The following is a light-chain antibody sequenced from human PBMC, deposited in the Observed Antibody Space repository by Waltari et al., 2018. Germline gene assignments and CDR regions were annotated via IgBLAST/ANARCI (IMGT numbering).Light chain of an antibody. V-gene: IGKV4-1*01. Sequence: DIVLTQSPASLAVSPGQRATISCRSSESVSFFGINFIHWYQKKPGQPPSLLIYQTSERDTGVPARFSGSGSGTDFTLIINPVEIDDAADYYCLQSRSPPWAFGQGTKVEIK. J-gene: IGKJ1*01. CDR2: QTS. CDR1: ESVSFFGINF. CDR3: LQSRSPPWA.